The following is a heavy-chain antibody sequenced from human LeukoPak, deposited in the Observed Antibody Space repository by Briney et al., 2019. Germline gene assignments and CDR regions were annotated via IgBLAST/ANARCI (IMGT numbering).Heavy chain of an antibody. CDR2: IYYTGT. J-gene: IGHJ4*02. Sequence: SETLSLTCTVSGGSVTDYYWSWIRQSPGKGLEWIGYIYYTGTSYNPSLKSRVTISADTSKNQFSLKLSSVTAADTAVYYCATGVHGIAAAGDYYFDYWGQGTLVTVSS. V-gene: IGHV4-59*02. CDR1: GGSVTDYY. D-gene: IGHD6-13*01. CDR3: ATGVHGIAAAGDYYFDY.